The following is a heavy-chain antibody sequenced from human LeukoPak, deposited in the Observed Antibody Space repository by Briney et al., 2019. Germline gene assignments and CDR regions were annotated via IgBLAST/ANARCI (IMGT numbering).Heavy chain of an antibody. CDR3: ARHNAMITFGGVIASSYSDY. CDR2: IYYSGST. D-gene: IGHD3-16*02. CDR1: GGSNSSSSYY. V-gene: IGHV4-39*01. Sequence: SETLSLTCTVSGGSNSSSSYYWGWIRQPPGKGLEWIGSIYYSGSTYYNPSLKSRVTMSVDTSKNQFSLKLSSVTAADTAVYYCARHNAMITFGGVIASSYSDYWGQGTLVTVSS. J-gene: IGHJ4*02.